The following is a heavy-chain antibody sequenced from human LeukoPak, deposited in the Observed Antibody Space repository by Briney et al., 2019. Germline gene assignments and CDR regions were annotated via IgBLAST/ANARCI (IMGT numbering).Heavy chain of an antibody. Sequence: GGSLRLSCAASGFTFSSYAMSWVRQAPGKGLEWVSSISSSSSYIYYADSVKGRFTISRDNAKNSLYLQMNSLRAEDTAVYYCARDPINEYSGWYSGWGQGTLVTVSS. CDR2: ISSSSSYI. D-gene: IGHD6-19*01. V-gene: IGHV3-21*01. J-gene: IGHJ4*02. CDR3: ARDPINEYSGWYSG. CDR1: GFTFSSYA.